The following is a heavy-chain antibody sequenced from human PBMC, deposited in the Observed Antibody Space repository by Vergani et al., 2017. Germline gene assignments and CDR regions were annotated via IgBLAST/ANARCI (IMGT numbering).Heavy chain of an antibody. D-gene: IGHD2-15*01. J-gene: IGHJ5*02. Sequence: QVTLKESGPVLVKPTETLTLTCTVSGFSLSNARMGVSWIRQPPGKALEWLAHLFSNDAKSYITSLQRRLTISKDTAKSQVVLTMTNMDPVDTTTYYCARAYCSGGSCYWFDPWERGTLVTVSS. CDR3: ARAYCSGGSCYWFDP. CDR1: GFSLSNARMG. CDR2: LFSNDAK. V-gene: IGHV2-26*01.